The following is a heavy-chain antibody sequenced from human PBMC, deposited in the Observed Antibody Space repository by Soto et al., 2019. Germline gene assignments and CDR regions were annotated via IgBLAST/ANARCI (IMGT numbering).Heavy chain of an antibody. Sequence: GGSLRLSCAASGFTFSSYAMSWVRQAPGKGLEWVSTISGSGGSTYSADSLKGRFTISRDNSKNTLYLQMNSLRAEDTAVYYCAKDPYGVLRGGNWFDPWGQGTLVTVSS. D-gene: IGHD3-10*01. CDR1: GFTFSSYA. CDR2: ISGSGGST. V-gene: IGHV3-23*01. CDR3: AKDPYGVLRGGNWFDP. J-gene: IGHJ5*02.